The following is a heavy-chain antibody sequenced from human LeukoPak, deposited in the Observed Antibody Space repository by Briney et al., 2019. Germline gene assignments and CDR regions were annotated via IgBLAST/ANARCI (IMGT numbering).Heavy chain of an antibody. Sequence: PSETLSLTCTGSGGSISSSSYYWGWIRQPPGKGLEWIGSIYYSGSTYYNPSLTSRVTIYVDTSKNQFSLKLSSVTAADTAVYYCARSGYSKRGDYWGQGTLVTVSS. J-gene: IGHJ4*02. D-gene: IGHD3-3*01. CDR2: IYYSGST. V-gene: IGHV4-39*01. CDR3: ARSGYSKRGDY. CDR1: GGSISSSSYY.